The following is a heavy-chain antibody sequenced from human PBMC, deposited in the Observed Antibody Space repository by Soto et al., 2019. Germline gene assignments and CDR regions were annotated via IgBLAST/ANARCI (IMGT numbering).Heavy chain of an antibody. D-gene: IGHD2-21*01. V-gene: IGHV3-23*01. Sequence: EVRLLESGGGLVQPGGSLRLSCTASGFTLTAYAINWVRRAPGKGLEWVSATTGGAGLTYYADSVKGRFSVSSDTPGHTLYLQLNSLRPEDTAVYYCARVDRGSVARPTRLDPWGQGTLVTVSS. CDR2: TTGGAGLT. J-gene: IGHJ5*02. CDR1: GFTLTAYA. CDR3: ARVDRGSVARPTRLDP.